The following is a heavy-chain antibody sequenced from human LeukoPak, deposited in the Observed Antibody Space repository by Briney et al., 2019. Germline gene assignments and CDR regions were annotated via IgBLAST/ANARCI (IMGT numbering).Heavy chain of an antibody. CDR3: ARRVLTYYYGSGKGFDP. V-gene: IGHV4-34*01. J-gene: IGHJ5*02. Sequence: SETLSLTCAVYGGSFSGYYWSWIRQPPGEGLEWIGEINHSGSTNYNPSLKSRVTISVDTSKNQFSLKLSSVTAADTAVYYCARRVLTYYYGSGKGFDPWGQGTLVTVSS. CDR1: GGSFSGYY. CDR2: INHSGST. D-gene: IGHD3-10*01.